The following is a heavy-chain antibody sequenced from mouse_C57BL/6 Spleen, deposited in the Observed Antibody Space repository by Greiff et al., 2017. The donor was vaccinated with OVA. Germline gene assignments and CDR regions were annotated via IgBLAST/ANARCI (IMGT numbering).Heavy chain of an antibody. Sequence: VQLQQPGAELVRPGSSVKLSCKASGYTFTSYWMDWVKQRPGQGLEWIGNIYPSDSETHYNQKFKDKATLTVDKSSSTAYMQLSSLTSEDSAVYYCARLGLLRGESVDVWGTGTTVTVSS. D-gene: IGHD1-1*01. J-gene: IGHJ1*03. V-gene: IGHV1-61*01. CDR1: GYTFTSYW. CDR3: ARLGLLRGESVDV. CDR2: IYPSDSET.